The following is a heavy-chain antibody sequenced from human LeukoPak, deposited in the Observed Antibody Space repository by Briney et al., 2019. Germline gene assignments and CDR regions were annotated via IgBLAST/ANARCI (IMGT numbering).Heavy chain of an antibody. J-gene: IGHJ4*02. D-gene: IGHD1-14*01. V-gene: IGHV3-21*06. CDR3: ATETNGRHYDY. Sequence: GGSLRLSCAASGFTFDDYGMSWVRQAPGKGLEWVASIGPTGFDRYHADSIKGRFTISRDNANNFLYLQMDSLRAEDTAVYYCATETNGRHYDYWGQGTLLTVSS. CDR2: IGPTGFDR. CDR1: GFTFDDYG.